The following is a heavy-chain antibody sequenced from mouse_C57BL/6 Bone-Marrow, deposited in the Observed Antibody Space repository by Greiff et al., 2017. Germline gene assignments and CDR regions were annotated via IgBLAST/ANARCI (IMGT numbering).Heavy chain of an antibody. D-gene: IGHD1-1*01. CDR1: GYTFTSYW. J-gene: IGHJ2*01. V-gene: IGHV1-69*01. CDR2: IDPSDSYT. Sequence: QVQLQQPGAELVMPGASVKLSCKASGYTFTSYWMHWVKQRPGQGLEWIGEIDPSDSYTNYNQKFKGKSTLTVDKSSSTAYMQLSSLTSEDSAVYYCARLRYYGSHDSWGQGTTLTVSS. CDR3: ARLRYYGSHDS.